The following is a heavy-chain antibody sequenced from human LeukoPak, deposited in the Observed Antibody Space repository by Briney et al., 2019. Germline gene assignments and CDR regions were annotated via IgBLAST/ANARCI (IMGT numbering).Heavy chain of an antibody. Sequence: ASVKVSCKVSGYTLTELSMHWVRQAPGKGLEWMGGFDPEDGETIYAQKFQGRVTMTEDTSTDTAYMELSSLRSGDTAVYYCATGSIAAAGTRWFDPWGQGTLVTVSS. CDR3: ATGSIAAAGTRWFDP. D-gene: IGHD6-13*01. CDR1: GYTLTELS. CDR2: FDPEDGET. V-gene: IGHV1-24*01. J-gene: IGHJ5*02.